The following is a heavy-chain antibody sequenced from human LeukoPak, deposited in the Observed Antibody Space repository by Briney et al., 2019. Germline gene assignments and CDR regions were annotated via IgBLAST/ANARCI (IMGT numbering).Heavy chain of an antibody. CDR3: ARNYYYGSGSSPFDY. Sequence: GGSLRLSCAASGFTFSDYYMSWIRQAPGKGLEGVSYISSSGSTIYYADSVKGRFTISRDNAKNSLYLQMNSLRAEDTAVYYCARNYYYGSGSSPFDYWGQGTLVTVSS. J-gene: IGHJ4*02. CDR2: ISSSGSTI. D-gene: IGHD3-10*01. V-gene: IGHV3-11*01. CDR1: GFTFSDYY.